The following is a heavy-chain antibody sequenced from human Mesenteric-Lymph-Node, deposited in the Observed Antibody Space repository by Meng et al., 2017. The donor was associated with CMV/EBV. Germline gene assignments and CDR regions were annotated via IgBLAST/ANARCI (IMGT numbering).Heavy chain of an antibody. D-gene: IGHD1-1*01. CDR2: ISGSGSVI. CDR1: GFTFSSYE. CDR3: ARHDNWWFEH. V-gene: IGHV3-48*03. J-gene: IGHJ5*02. Sequence: GGSRRLSCAASGFTFSSYEMNWVRQAPRKGLEWISYISGSGSVIKYADSVKGRFTISRDNAKNSLYLQMNSLRAEDTAVYYCARHDNWWFEHWGQGTLVTVSS.